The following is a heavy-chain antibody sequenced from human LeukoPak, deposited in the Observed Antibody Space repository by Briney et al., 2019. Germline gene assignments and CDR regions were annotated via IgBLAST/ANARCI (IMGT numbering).Heavy chain of an antibody. CDR2: IIPIFGTA. CDR1: GGTFSSYA. D-gene: IGHD3-16*01. CDR3: ARVGRLGPYYYYYMDV. Sequence: SVKVSCKASGGTFSSYAISWVRQAPGQGLEWMGGIIPIFGTANYAQKFQGRVTITADESTGTAYMELSGLRSEDTAVYYCARVGRLGPYYYYYMDVWGKGTTVTISS. J-gene: IGHJ6*03. V-gene: IGHV1-69*01.